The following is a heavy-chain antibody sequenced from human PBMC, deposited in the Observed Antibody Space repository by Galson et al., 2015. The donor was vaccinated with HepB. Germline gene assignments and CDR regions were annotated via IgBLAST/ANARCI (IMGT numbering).Heavy chain of an antibody. CDR3: GRDNYGFDY. CDR2: IRHDETNK. J-gene: IGHJ4*02. CDR1: GFPFSAYA. D-gene: IGHD5-18*01. Sequence: SLRLSCAASGFPFSAYAMQWVRLAPGRRLEWVAFIRHDETNKGYADSAKGRFTISRDNSKNMVYLEMNSLRAEDTAVYYCGRDNYGFDYWGQGTLVTVSS. V-gene: IGHV3-30*02.